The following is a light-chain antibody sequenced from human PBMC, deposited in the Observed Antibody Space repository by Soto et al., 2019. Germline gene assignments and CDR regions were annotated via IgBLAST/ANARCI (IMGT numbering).Light chain of an antibody. CDR1: SSDVGGYNY. V-gene: IGLV2-14*01. J-gene: IGLJ1*01. CDR3: NSYSSSTTLYL. Sequence: QSALTQRASVSGSPGQSITISCTGTSSDVGGYNYVSWYQQHPGKAPKLMISDVSNRPSGVSIRFSGSKSGNTASLTISGLQAEDEADYYCNSYSSSTTLYLFGTGTKVTVL. CDR2: DVS.